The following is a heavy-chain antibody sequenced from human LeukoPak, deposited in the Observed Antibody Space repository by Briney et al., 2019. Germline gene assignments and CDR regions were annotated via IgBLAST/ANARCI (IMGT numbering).Heavy chain of an antibody. CDR3: ARDGRGAVAGFDY. V-gene: IGHV3-21*01. CDR1: GFTFSTYS. CDR2: ISSSSSYI. Sequence: GGTVRLSCAASGFTFSTYSMNWVRQAPGKGLEWVSSISSSSSYIYYADSVKGRFTISRDNAKNSLYPQMNSLRAEDMAVYYCARDGRGAVAGFDYWGQGNLVSVSS. D-gene: IGHD6-19*01. J-gene: IGHJ4*02.